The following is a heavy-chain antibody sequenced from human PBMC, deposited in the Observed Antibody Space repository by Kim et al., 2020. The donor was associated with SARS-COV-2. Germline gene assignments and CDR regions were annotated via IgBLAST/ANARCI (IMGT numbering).Heavy chain of an antibody. Sequence: GGSLRLSCAASGFIFSSYDMSWVRQAPGKGLEWISAITRDGSTFYADSVKGRFSISRDNPENTLYLQMDSLRVEDTAVYYCAREPARRADYWGQGTLGTV. D-gene: IGHD1-1*01. V-gene: IGHV3-23*01. CDR3: AREPARRADY. J-gene: IGHJ4*02. CDR2: ITRDGST. CDR1: GFIFSSYD.